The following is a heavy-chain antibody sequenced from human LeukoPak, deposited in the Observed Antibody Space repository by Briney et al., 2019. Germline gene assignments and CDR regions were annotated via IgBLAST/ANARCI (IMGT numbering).Heavy chain of an antibody. J-gene: IGHJ6*03. V-gene: IGHV4-39*07. CDR3: ARVGGYCTNGVCYNYMDV. D-gene: IGHD2-8*01. CDR1: GGSISSSSYY. CDR2: IYYSGST. Sequence: PSETLSLTCTVSGGSISSSSYYWGWIRQPPGKGLEWIGSIYYSGSTYYNPSLKSRVTISVDTSKNQFSLKLSSVTAADTAVYYCARVGGYCTNGVCYNYMDVWGKGTTVTVSS.